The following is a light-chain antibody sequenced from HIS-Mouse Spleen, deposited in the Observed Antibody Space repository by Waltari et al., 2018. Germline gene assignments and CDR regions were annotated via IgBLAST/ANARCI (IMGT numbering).Light chain of an antibody. CDR1: SSNIGSNY. J-gene: IGLJ3*02. CDR3: AAWDDSLSGRV. Sequence: QSVLTQPPSASGTPGQRVTISCSGSSSNIGSNYVYWYQQLPGTAPKILIYRNKQRPSGLPARFSGSKSGTSASLAISGLRSEDEADYYCAAWDDSLSGRVFGGGTKLTVL. CDR2: RNK. V-gene: IGLV1-47*01.